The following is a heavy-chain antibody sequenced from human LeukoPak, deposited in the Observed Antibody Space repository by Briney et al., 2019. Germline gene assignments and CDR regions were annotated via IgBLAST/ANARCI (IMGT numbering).Heavy chain of an antibody. J-gene: IGHJ4*02. Sequence: GGSLRLSCAASGFTFSSYAMSWVRQAPGKGLEWVSAISGSGGSTYYADSVKGRFTISRDNSKNTLYLQMNSLRAEDTAVYYCAKDRDCSGGSCYESDWGQGTLVTVSS. D-gene: IGHD2-15*01. CDR1: GFTFSSYA. CDR2: ISGSGGST. CDR3: AKDRDCSGGSCYESD. V-gene: IGHV3-23*01.